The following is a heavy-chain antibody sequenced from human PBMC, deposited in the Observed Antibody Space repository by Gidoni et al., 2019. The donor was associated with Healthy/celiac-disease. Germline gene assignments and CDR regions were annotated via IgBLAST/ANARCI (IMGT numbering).Heavy chain of an antibody. D-gene: IGHD6-19*01. CDR1: GFTLSSYS. Sequence: EVQLVESGGGLVKPGGSLRLSCAASGFTLSSYSMNWVRQAPGKGLEWVSSISSSSSYIYYADSVKGRFTISRDNAKNSLYLQMNSLRAEDTAVYYCARDLSSGWHRAFDYWGQGTLVTVSS. CDR3: ARDLSSGWHRAFDY. CDR2: ISSSSSYI. J-gene: IGHJ4*02. V-gene: IGHV3-21*01.